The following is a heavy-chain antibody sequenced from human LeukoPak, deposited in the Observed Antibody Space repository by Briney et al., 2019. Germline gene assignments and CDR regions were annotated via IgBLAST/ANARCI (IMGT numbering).Heavy chain of an antibody. CDR2: IYYSGST. J-gene: IGHJ3*02. V-gene: IGHV4-39*01. D-gene: IGHD3-22*01. CDR1: GGSISSSNYF. CDR3: ARHSRGYYDSTGYYYGSHAFDI. Sequence: SETLSLTCTVSGGSISSSNYFWGWLRQPPGKGLEWIATIYYSGSTYYNPSLKSRVTISVDTSNNQFSLKLSSVTAADTAVFHCARHSRGYYDSTGYYYGSHAFDIWGQGTMVTVSS.